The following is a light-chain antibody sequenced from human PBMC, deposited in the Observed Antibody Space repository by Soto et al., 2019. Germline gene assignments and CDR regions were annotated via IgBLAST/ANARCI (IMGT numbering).Light chain of an antibody. V-gene: IGKV3-11*01. CDR2: DTS. J-gene: IGKJ4*01. CDR3: QHAIMWPLT. CDR1: ENVASF. Sequence: EIVLTQSPATLSLSPGQIATLSCRASENVASFLAWYQQKPGQTPRLLISDTSDRATDIPARFSGSGSGTDFTLTISSLEPEDSALYFCQHAIMWPLTCGGGTKVEVK.